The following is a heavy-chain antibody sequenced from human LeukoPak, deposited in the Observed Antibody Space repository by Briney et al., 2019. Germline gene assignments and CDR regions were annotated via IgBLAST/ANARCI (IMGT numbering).Heavy chain of an antibody. V-gene: IGHV3-66*01. CDR1: GFTVSSNY. Sequence: GGSLRLSCAASGFTVSSNYMSWVRQAPGKGLEWVSVIYSDGSTYHAGSVEGRFIISRDNSKNTVYLQMNSLRAEDTAVYYCAKDRLGYSSLWSNWGQGTLVTVSS. CDR3: AKDRLGYSSLWSN. J-gene: IGHJ4*02. CDR2: IYSDGST. D-gene: IGHD6-13*01.